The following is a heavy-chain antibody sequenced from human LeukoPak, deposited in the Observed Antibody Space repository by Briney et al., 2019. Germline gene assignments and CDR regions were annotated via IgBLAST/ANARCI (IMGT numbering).Heavy chain of an antibody. Sequence: SETLSLTCTVSGGSISNYYWSWIRQPAGKGLEWIGRIYTSGSTNYNPSLKSRVTMSVDTSKNQFSLKLSSVTAADTAVYYCARDRPLNYYDSSGYYQGYYYYYMDVWGKGTTVTISS. D-gene: IGHD3-22*01. V-gene: IGHV4-4*07. CDR2: IYTSGST. CDR3: ARDRPLNYYDSSGYYQGYYYYYMDV. J-gene: IGHJ6*03. CDR1: GGSISNYY.